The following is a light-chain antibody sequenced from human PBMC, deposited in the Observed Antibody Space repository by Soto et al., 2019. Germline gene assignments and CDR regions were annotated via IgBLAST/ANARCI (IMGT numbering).Light chain of an antibody. V-gene: IGKV2-30*02. CDR1: QSLVHSDGNTY. CDR2: KVS. Sequence: DVVVTQSPLSLPVTLGQPASISCRSSQSLVHSDGNTYLSWFQQRPGQSPRRLIYKVSKRDSGVPDRFSGSGSDTDFTLKISRVEAEDVGIYYCMQGTHSYTFGQGTRLDIK. CDR3: MQGTHSYT. J-gene: IGKJ2*01.